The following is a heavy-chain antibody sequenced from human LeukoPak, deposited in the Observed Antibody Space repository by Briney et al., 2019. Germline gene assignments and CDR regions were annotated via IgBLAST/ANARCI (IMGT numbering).Heavy chain of an antibody. CDR1: GGTFSNYA. D-gene: IGHD2-15*01. CDR2: IIPIFGTA. V-gene: IGHV1-69*13. CDR3: ARAPAPFCSGGSCYNFDY. J-gene: IGHJ4*02. Sequence: SVKVSCKASGGTFSNYAISWLRQAPGQGLEWMGGIIPIFGTANYAQKFQGRVTITADESTSTAYMELSSLRSEDTAVYYCARAPAPFCSGGSCYNFDYWGQGTLVTVSS.